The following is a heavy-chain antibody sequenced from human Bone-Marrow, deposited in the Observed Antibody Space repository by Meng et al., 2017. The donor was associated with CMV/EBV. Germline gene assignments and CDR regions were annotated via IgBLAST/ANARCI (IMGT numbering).Heavy chain of an antibody. Sequence: QWQQQESAPGLVKPSDTLSLTCIVSGASIKNYNWNWVRQPAGQGLEWIGLIQVIGHTVYNPSLKSRVTVSLDASKSQFSLTLNSVTAADTATYYCAGSRPGGGACDYWGQGILVTVSS. J-gene: IGHJ4*02. CDR2: IQVIGHT. CDR1: GASIKNYN. V-gene: IGHV4-4*07. CDR3: AGSRPGGGACDY. D-gene: IGHD3-16*01.